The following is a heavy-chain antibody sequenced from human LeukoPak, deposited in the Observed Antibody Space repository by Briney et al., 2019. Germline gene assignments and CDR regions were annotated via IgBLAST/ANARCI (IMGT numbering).Heavy chain of an antibody. CDR3: AELGITMIGGV. D-gene: IGHD3-10*02. V-gene: IGHV3-66*01. CDR2: IYSGGRT. Sequence: GGSLRLSCAASGFTVSSNYMHWVRQAPGKGLEWVSVIYSGGRTYYADSVKGRFTISRDNAKNSLYLQMNSLRAEDTAVYYCAELGITMIGGVWGKGTTVTISS. CDR1: GFTVSSNY. J-gene: IGHJ6*04.